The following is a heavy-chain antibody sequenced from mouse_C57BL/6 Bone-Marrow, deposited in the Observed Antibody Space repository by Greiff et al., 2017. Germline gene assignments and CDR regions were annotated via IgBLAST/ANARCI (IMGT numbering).Heavy chain of an antibody. V-gene: IGHV1-19*01. Sequence: DVKLQESGPVLVKPGASVKMSCKASGYTFTDYYMNWVKQSHGKSLEWIGVINPYNGGTSYNQKFKGKATLTVDKSSSTAYMELNSLTSEDSAVYYCARRALSYENYFDYWGQGTTLTVSS. CDR3: ARRALSYENYFDY. D-gene: IGHD6-5*01. J-gene: IGHJ2*01. CDR1: GYTFTDYY. CDR2: INPYNGGT.